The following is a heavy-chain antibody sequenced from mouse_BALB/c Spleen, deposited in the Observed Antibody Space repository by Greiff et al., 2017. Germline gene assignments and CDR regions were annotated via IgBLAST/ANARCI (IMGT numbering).Heavy chain of an antibody. CDR2: ISYSGST. CDR3: ARGSSSLDFDY. J-gene: IGHJ2*01. D-gene: IGHD1-1*01. CDR1: GYSITSDYA. V-gene: IGHV3-2*02. Sequence: EVKLQESGPGLVKPSQSLSLTCTVTGYSITSDYAWNWIRQFPGNKLEWMGYISYSGSTSYNPSLKSRISITRDTSKNQFFLQLNSVTTEDTATYYCARGSSSLDFDYWGQGTTLTVSS.